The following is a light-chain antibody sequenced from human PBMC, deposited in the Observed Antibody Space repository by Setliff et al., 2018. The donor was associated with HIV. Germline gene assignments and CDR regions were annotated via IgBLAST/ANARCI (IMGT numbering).Light chain of an antibody. V-gene: IGLV2-11*01. CDR2: DVS. J-gene: IGLJ3*02. Sequence: QSALAQPRSVSGSPGQSVTISCTGTSSDVGDYNHVSWYQQHPGKAPKLIIYDVSKRPSGVPDRFSASKSGNTASLTISGLQAEDEADYYCSYAGKFTGVLGGGTKVTVL. CDR1: SSDVGDYNH. CDR3: CSYAGKFTGV.